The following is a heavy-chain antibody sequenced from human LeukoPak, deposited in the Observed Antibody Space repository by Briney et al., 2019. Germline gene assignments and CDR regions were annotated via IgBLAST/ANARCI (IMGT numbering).Heavy chain of an antibody. CDR2: IKQDGSEK. V-gene: IGHV3-7*01. D-gene: IGHD6-6*01. CDR1: GFTFSSYW. Sequence: GGTLSLSCAASGFTFSSYWMSWVRQAPGKGLEWVANIKQDGSEKYYVDFERGGFTISRDNDKNSLYLQMNSLRAEDTAVYYCARVLSIAARPADYWGQGTLVTVSS. J-gene: IGHJ4*02. CDR3: ARVLSIAARPADY.